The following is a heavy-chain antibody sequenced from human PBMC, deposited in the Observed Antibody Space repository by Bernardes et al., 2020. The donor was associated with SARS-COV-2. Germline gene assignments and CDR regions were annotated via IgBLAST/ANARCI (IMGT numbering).Heavy chain of an antibody. J-gene: IGHJ6*02. CDR3: ARDRSYGVYYYYGLDV. D-gene: IGHD5-18*01. CDR1: RFTFSNYY. Sequence: GGSLRLSCAASRFTFSNYYMNWIRQAPGKGLEWISFISSSGSTIYYADSVKGRFTISRDNAKNSLYLEMNSLSAEDTAVYYCARDRSYGVYYYYGLDVWGQGTTVTVSS. V-gene: IGHV3-11*01. CDR2: ISSSGSTI.